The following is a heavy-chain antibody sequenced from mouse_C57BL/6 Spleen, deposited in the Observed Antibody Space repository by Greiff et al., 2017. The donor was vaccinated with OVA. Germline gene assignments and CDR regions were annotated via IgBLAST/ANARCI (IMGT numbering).Heavy chain of an antibody. CDR2: IDPEDGDT. V-gene: IGHV14-1*01. J-gene: IGHJ3*01. CDR3: TTRGLLRLEDGGFAY. Sequence: EVKLMESGAELVRPGASVKLSCTASGFTIKDYYMHWVKQRPEQGLEWIGRIDPEDGDTEYAPKFQGKATMTADTSTNTAYLQLSSLTSEDTAVYYCTTRGLLRLEDGGFAYWGQGTLVTDSA. CDR1: GFTIKDYY. D-gene: IGHD2-3*01.